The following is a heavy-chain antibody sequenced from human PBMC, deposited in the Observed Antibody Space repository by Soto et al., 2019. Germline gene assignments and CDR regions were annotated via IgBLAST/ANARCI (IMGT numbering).Heavy chain of an antibody. V-gene: IGHV3-9*01. D-gene: IGHD5-12*01. CDR2: ISSDGDTI. CDR3: TKGGYDLIYYFGMDV. Sequence: EVQLIESGGGWVQPGTSLRVSCVASGFTFHEYDIHWVRQAPGKGLEWVSGISSDGDTIAYADSVQGRFTVFRDNAKNSLYLQMNSLRAEDTALYYCTKGGYDLIYYFGMDVWGQGTTVTVSS. CDR1: GFTFHEYD. J-gene: IGHJ6*02.